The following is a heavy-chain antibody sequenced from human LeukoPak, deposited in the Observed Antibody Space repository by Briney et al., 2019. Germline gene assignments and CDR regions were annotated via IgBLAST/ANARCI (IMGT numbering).Heavy chain of an antibody. Sequence: GGSLRLSCAASGFTFSNAWMSWVRQAPGKGLEWVAVIWYDGGNQYYLDSVKGRLTVSRDNAKNTLYLQMNSLRAEDTAVYYCATDRNSGKYYDYWGQGTLVTVSS. V-gene: IGHV3-33*08. CDR3: ATDRNSGKYYDY. D-gene: IGHD1-26*01. J-gene: IGHJ4*02. CDR2: IWYDGGNQ. CDR1: GFTFSNAW.